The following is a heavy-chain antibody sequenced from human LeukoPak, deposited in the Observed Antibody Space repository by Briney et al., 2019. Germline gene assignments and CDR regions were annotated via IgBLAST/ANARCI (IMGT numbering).Heavy chain of an antibody. V-gene: IGHV4-61*02. Sequence: SETLSLTCTVSGGPISSGSYYWSWIRQPAGKGLEWIGRIYTSGSTNYNPSLKSRVTISADTSKNQFSLKLSSVTAADTAVYYCARAVGGGAFDIWGQGTMVTVSS. J-gene: IGHJ3*02. CDR1: GGPISSGSYY. CDR2: IYTSGST. D-gene: IGHD1-26*01. CDR3: ARAVGGGAFDI.